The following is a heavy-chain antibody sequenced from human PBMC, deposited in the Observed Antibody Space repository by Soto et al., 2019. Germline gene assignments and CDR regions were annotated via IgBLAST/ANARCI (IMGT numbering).Heavy chain of an antibody. D-gene: IGHD1-26*01. V-gene: IGHV4-34*01. CDR2: INHSGST. Sequence: PSETLSLTCAVYGGSFSGYYWSWIRQPPGKGLEWIGEINHSGSTNYNPSLKSRVTISVDTSKNQFSLKLSSVTAADTAVYYCARRPKYSGSYYAYFQHWGQGTLVTVSS. CDR1: GGSFSGYY. J-gene: IGHJ1*01. CDR3: ARRPKYSGSYYAYFQH.